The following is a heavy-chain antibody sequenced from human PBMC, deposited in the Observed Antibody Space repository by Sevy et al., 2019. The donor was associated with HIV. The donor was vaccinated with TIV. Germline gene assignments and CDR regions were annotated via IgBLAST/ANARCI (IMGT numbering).Heavy chain of an antibody. CDR1: GGSISSSSYY. J-gene: IGHJ4*02. Sequence: SETLSLTCTVSGGSISSSSYYWGWIRQPPGKGLEWIGSIYYSGSTYYNPSLKSRVTISVDTSKNQFSLKLSSVTAADTAVYYCARIRIAAAGTFDYWGQGTLVTVSS. V-gene: IGHV4-39*01. CDR2: IYYSGST. CDR3: ARIRIAAAGTFDY. D-gene: IGHD6-13*01.